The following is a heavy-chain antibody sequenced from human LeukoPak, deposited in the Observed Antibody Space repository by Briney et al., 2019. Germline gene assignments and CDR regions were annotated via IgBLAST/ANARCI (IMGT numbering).Heavy chain of an antibody. V-gene: IGHV4-30-4*01. CDR3: ARESSGGSQPRFYYFDY. CDR2: IYYSGST. D-gene: IGHD2-15*01. Sequence: SETLSFTCTVSGGSISSGDYYWSWIRQPPGKGLEWIGYIYYSGSTYYNPSLKSRVTISVDTSKNQFSLKLSSVTAADTAVYYCARESSGGSQPRFYYFDYWGQGTLVTVSS. J-gene: IGHJ4*02. CDR1: GGSISSGDYY.